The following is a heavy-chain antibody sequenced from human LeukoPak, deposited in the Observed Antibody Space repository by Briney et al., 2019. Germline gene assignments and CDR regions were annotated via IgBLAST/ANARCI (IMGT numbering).Heavy chain of an antibody. CDR2: SRIGVTT. CDR1: GFTLNSNA. J-gene: IGHJ4*02. Sequence: GGSLRLSCAVSGFTLNSNAMCWVRQAPGKGLEWVSASRIGVTTYYADPVEGRFTISRDTSKNTLYLQMNTLRPEDTAVYYCAKEEVPNDYWGQGTLVTVSS. D-gene: IGHD2-2*01. V-gene: IGHV3-23*01. CDR3: AKEEVPNDY.